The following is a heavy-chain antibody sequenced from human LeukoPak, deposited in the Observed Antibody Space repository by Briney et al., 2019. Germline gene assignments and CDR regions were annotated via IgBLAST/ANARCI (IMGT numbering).Heavy chain of an antibody. J-gene: IGHJ6*03. Sequence: PGGSLRLSCAASGFTFSSYAMSWVRQAPGKGLEWVSAISGSGGSTYYADSVKGRFTISRDNSKNTLYLQMSSLRDEDTAVYYCAKGGGYNYGYYYMDVWGKGTTVTVSS. CDR2: ISGSGGST. CDR1: GFTFSSYA. V-gene: IGHV3-23*01. CDR3: AKGGGYNYGYYYMDV. D-gene: IGHD5-18*01.